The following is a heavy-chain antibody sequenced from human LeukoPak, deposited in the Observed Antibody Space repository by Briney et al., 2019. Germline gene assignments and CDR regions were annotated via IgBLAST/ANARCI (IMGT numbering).Heavy chain of an antibody. V-gene: IGHV4-59*01. CDR2: IYYSGST. J-gene: IGHJ6*02. CDR1: GGSISSYY. D-gene: IGHD6-13*01. Sequence: SETLSITCTVSGGSISSYYWSWIRQPPGKGLECIGYIYYSGSTNYNPSLKSRVTISVDTSKNQFSLKLSSVTAADTAVYYCARFLTDSSSWYSGYYYGMDVWGQGTTVTVSS. CDR3: ARFLTDSSSWYSGYYYGMDV.